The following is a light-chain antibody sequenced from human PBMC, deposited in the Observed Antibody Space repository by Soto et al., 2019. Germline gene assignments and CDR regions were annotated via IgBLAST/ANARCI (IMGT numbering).Light chain of an antibody. CDR3: QKYTNVPT. CDR2: AAS. J-gene: IGKJ4*01. Sequence: DIQMTQSPSSLSASVGDRVTITCRASQGISNYFAWYQQIPGKVPKLLISAASTLQSGVPSRFSCSGSGTDFTLTISSLQPEDVATYYCQKYTNVPTFGGGTKVEIK. CDR1: QGISNY. V-gene: IGKV1-27*01.